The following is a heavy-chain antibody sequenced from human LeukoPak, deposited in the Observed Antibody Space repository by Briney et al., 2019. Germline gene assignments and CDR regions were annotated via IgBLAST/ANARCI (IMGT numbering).Heavy chain of an antibody. CDR2: INGDGTNT. J-gene: IGHJ6*02. CDR1: GFAFSPSW. CDR3: ARDYRYGLDV. D-gene: IGHD3-16*02. V-gene: IGHV3-74*01. Sequence: QPGGSLRLSCAASGFAFSPSWMHWVRQAPGKGLVWVSHINGDGTNTRYADSVKGRFTISRDNAKDTLYLKMNSLRAEDTAAYYCARDYRYGLDVWGQGATVTVSS.